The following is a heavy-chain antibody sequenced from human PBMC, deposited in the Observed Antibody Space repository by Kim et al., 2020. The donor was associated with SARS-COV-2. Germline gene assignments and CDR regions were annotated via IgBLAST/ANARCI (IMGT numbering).Heavy chain of an antibody. D-gene: IGHD1-1*01. CDR3: ACMTTEVEI. V-gene: IGHV4-34*01. Sequence: SETLSLTCAVSGGSFSGYYWSWIRQPPGKGLEWIGEINHSGSTNYNPSLKSRVTISVDTSKNQFSLKLSSVTAADTAVYYCACMTTEVEIWGQGTMVTVSS. CDR2: INHSGST. J-gene: IGHJ3*02. CDR1: GGSFSGYY.